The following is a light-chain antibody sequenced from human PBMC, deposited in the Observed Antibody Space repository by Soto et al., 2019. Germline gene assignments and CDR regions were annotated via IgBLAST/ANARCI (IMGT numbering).Light chain of an antibody. CDR1: STDVDDFYL. CDR2: EVT. V-gene: IGLV2-14*01. J-gene: IGLJ1*01. Sequence: QSALTQPASVSGSPGQSITISCTAASTDVDDFYLVSWYQHHPGKAPRLIIYEVTHRPSGVSPRFSASTSASTASLTISGLQTEDEADYYCGSYTNTTYVFGTGTKVTVL. CDR3: GSYTNTTYV.